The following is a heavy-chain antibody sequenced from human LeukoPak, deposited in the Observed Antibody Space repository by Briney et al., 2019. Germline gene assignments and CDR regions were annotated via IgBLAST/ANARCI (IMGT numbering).Heavy chain of an antibody. CDR2: IFHSGST. V-gene: IGHV4-39*07. CDR1: GDSISSSTYY. Sequence: PSETLSLTCTVSGDSISSSTYYWGWIRQPPGKGLEWIGSIFHSGSTYYNPSLKSRITISVDTSKNQFSLKLSAVTAADTAMYYCARYREQHHWGQGTLVTVSS. J-gene: IGHJ1*01. CDR3: ARYREQHH. D-gene: IGHD6-13*01.